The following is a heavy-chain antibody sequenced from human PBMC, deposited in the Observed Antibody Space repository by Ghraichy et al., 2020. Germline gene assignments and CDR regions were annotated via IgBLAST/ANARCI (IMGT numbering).Heavy chain of an antibody. V-gene: IGHV3-7*01. J-gene: IGHJ1*01. CDR2: IKMDGSEK. CDR3: ARDFPTWEQPIHH. CDR1: GFTFSGYW. D-gene: IGHD1-26*01. Sequence: GGSLRLSCAASGFTFSGYWMNWLRQAPGKGLEWVANIKMDGSEKHYVDSVKGRFTISRDNAKNSLFLQMNSLRPEDTAVYYCARDFPTWEQPIHHLGQDTLFTVSS.